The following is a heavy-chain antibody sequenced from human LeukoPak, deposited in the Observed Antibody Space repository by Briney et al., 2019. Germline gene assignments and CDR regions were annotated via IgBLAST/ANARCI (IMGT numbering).Heavy chain of an antibody. J-gene: IGHJ5*02. Sequence: SETLSLTCTVSGGSIGTYYWSWIRQPPGKGLEWIGSIYYSGSTYYNPSLKSRVTISVDTSKNQFSLKLSSVTAADTAVYYCARQSFRYYYGSGKFDPWGQGTLVTVSS. CDR1: GGSIGTYY. CDR2: IYYSGST. D-gene: IGHD3-10*01. V-gene: IGHV4-39*01. CDR3: ARQSFRYYYGSGKFDP.